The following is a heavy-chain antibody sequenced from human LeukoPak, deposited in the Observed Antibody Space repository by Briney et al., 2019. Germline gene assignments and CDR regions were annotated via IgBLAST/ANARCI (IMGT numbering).Heavy chain of an antibody. J-gene: IGHJ4*02. CDR3: AKQTVEEGWDYFDY. CDR2: ISGSGGST. Sequence: GGSLRLSCVASGFTFSSYAMSWVRQAPGKGLEWVSAISGSGGSTYYADPVKGRFTISRDNSKNTLYLQMNSLRAEDTAVYYCAKQTVEEGWDYFDYWGQGTLVTVSS. V-gene: IGHV3-23*01. D-gene: IGHD1-1*01. CDR1: GFTFSSYA.